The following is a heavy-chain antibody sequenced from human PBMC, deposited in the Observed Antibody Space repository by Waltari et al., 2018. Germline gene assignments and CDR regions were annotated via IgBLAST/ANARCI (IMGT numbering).Heavy chain of an antibody. D-gene: IGHD2-15*01. Sequence: VQLVESGGGVVQPGWSLRLPCEASGFTFSPYWRCWVRQVPGKGLVWVSTITSDGSRTRYADSVKGRFTISRDNAKNTLYLQTNSLRAEDTAVYYCASHRPGGYGMDVWGHGTTVTVSS. V-gene: IGHV3-74*01. J-gene: IGHJ6*02. CDR3: ASHRPGGYGMDV. CDR2: ITSDGSRT. CDR1: GFTFSPYW.